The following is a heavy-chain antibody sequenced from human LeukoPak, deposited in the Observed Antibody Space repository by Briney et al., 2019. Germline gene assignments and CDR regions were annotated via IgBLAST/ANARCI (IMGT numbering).Heavy chain of an antibody. J-gene: IGHJ4*02. CDR3: TTDRNPHSSGWYWWVDY. D-gene: IGHD6-19*01. CDR1: GFTFSNAW. CDR2: IKSKTDGGTT. V-gene: IGHV3-15*01. Sequence: GGSLRLSCAASGFTFSNAWMSWVRQAPGKGLEWVGRIKSKTDGGTTDYAAPVKGRFTISRDDSKNTLYLQMNSLKTEDTAVYYCTTDRNPHSSGWYWWVDYWGQGTLVTVSS.